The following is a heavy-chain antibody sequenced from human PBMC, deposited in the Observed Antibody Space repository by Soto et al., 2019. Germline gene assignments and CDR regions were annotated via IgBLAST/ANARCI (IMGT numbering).Heavy chain of an antibody. CDR2: IYNDGTS. Sequence: PGGSLRLSCAASGFSVSIKYMTWVRQAPGKGLEWVSVIYNDGTSYYADSVKGRFTISRDNSKNTLYLQMCSLRAEDTAVYYCVRVDWAGSKRGYFDFWGQGTLVTVSS. CDR3: VRVDWAGSKRGYFDF. J-gene: IGHJ4*02. CDR1: GFSVSIKY. V-gene: IGHV3-66*01. D-gene: IGHD6-19*01.